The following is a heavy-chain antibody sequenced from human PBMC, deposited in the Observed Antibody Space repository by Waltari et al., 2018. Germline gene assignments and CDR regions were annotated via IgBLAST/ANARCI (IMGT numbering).Heavy chain of an antibody. D-gene: IGHD1-26*01. CDR1: GYTFTYRY. CDR2: ITPFNGNT. CDR3: ARSGSYYDAFDI. V-gene: IGHV1-45*02. Sequence: QMQLVQSGAEVKKTGSSVKVSCKASGYTFTYRYLHWVRQAPGQALEWMGWITPFNGNTNYEQKFQDRVTITRDRSMSTAYMELSSLRSEDTAMYYCARSGSYYDAFDIWGQGTMVTVSS. J-gene: IGHJ3*02.